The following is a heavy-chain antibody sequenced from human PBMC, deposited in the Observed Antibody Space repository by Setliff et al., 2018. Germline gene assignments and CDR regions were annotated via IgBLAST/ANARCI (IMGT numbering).Heavy chain of an antibody. V-gene: IGHV4-38-2*02. CDR1: GYSISSGYY. CDR3: ATNGGYCSSTSCSLEDY. D-gene: IGHD2-2*01. Sequence: PSETLSLTCTVSGYSISSGYYWGWIRQPPGKGLEWIGSIYHSVSTYYNPSRKSRVTISVDTSKNQFSLRLNSVTAADTAVYYCATNGGYCSSTSCSLEDYWGQGTLVTVSS. J-gene: IGHJ4*02. CDR2: IYHSVST.